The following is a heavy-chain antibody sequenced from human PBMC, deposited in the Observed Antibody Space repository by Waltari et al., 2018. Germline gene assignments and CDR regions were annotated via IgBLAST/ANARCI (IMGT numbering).Heavy chain of an antibody. Sequence: EVQLVASGGGLVQPGGSLRLSCSAPGFNLSTYWMTWVRQAPGRGLEWVANIKQDGSAKYYVDSVRGRSTISRDNANNSLFLQINSLRDDDTAVYYCVTDVSGWYVNWGQGTSVTVSS. CDR1: GFNLSTYW. J-gene: IGHJ4*02. CDR3: VTDVSGWYVN. V-gene: IGHV3-7*01. D-gene: IGHD6-19*01. CDR2: IKQDGSAK.